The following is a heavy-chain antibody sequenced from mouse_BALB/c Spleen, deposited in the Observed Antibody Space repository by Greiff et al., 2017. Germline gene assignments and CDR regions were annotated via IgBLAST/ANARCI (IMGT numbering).Heavy chain of an antibody. CDR3: VRSYGSSYYAMDY. J-gene: IGHJ4*01. CDR2: IRSKSNNYAT. Sequence: GGGLVQPKGSLKLSCAASGFTFNTYAMNWVRQAPGKGLEWVARIRSKSNNYATYYADSVKDRFTISRDDSQSMLYLQMNNLKTEDTAMYYCVRSYGSSYYAMDYWGQGTSVTVSS. V-gene: IGHV10-1*02. D-gene: IGHD1-1*01. CDR1: GFTFNTYA.